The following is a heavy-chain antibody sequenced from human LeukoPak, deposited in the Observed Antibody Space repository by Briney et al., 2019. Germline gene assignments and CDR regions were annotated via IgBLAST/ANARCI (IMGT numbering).Heavy chain of an antibody. D-gene: IGHD3-10*01. CDR3: AREVLWFGELSGPLGDVDV. CDR1: GFTFSSYA. Sequence: PGGSLRLSCAASGFTFSSYAMNWVRQAPGKGLEWVSSISSSSSYIYYADSVKGRFTISRDNAKNSLYLQMNSLRAEDTAVYYCAREVLWFGELSGPLGDVDVWGQGTTVTVSS. V-gene: IGHV3-21*01. CDR2: ISSSSSYI. J-gene: IGHJ6*02.